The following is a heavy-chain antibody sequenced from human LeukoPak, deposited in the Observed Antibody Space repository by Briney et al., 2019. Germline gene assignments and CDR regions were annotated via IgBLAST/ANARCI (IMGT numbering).Heavy chain of an antibody. Sequence: PGGSLRLSCAASGFISRDYPMSRVRQTPGKGLEWVSSISAGGGGIYYADSVKGRFTVSRDDSKNTLYLQMNSLRVEDTALYYCAKESNGRRFDFDYWGQGTLATVSS. J-gene: IGHJ4*02. D-gene: IGHD1-26*01. V-gene: IGHV3-23*01. CDR2: ISAGGGGI. CDR3: AKESNGRRFDFDY. CDR1: GFISRDYP.